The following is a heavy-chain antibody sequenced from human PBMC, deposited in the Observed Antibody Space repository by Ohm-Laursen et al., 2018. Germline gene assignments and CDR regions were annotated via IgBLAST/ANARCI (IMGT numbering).Heavy chain of an antibody. J-gene: IGHJ4*02. CDR3: ARHRGFMAVGSTGPFDY. CDR2: IIPIFGTA. Sequence: ASVKVSCKASGGTFSSYAISWVRQAPGQGLEWMGGIIPIFGTANYAQKFQGRVTITADKSTSTAYMELSSLRSEDTAVYYCARHRGFMAVGSTGPFDYWGQGTLVTVSS. V-gene: IGHV1-69*06. D-gene: IGHD6-19*01. CDR1: GGTFSSYA.